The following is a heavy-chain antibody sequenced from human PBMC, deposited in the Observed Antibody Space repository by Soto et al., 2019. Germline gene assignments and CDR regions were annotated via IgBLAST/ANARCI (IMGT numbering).Heavy chain of an antibody. Sequence: EVQLLESGGGLVQPGGSLRLSCAASGFTFSSYAMSWVRQAPGKGLEWVSAISGSGGSTYYADSVKGRFTISRDNSKNTLYLHMNSLRAEDTAVYYCAKGKVQYSSGWYGGWYFDYWGQGTLVTVSS. CDR2: ISGSGGST. V-gene: IGHV3-23*01. CDR1: GFTFSSYA. CDR3: AKGKVQYSSGWYGGWYFDY. J-gene: IGHJ4*02. D-gene: IGHD6-19*01.